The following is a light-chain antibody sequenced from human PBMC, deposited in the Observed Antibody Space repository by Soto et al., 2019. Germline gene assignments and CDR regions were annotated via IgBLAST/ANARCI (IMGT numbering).Light chain of an antibody. V-gene: IGLV3-25*03. J-gene: IGLJ2*01. CDR1: PLAKQH. CDR2: KYT. CDR3: QSADTRGDYVI. Sequence: SYELTQTPLVSVSPGQTARITCSGDPLAKQHVYWYQQKPGQAPLLVMSKYTERPSGIPERFSGSSSGTTVTLTISGVQAEDEGDFYCQSADTRGDYVIFGGGTKVTVL.